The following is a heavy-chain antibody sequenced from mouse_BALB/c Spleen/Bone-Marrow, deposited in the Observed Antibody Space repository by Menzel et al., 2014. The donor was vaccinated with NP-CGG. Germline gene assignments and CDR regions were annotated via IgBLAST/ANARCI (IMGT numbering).Heavy chain of an antibody. J-gene: IGHJ4*01. D-gene: IGHD2-1*01. CDR1: GFNIKDTY. CDR3: ARYGNGLMDY. CDR2: IDTANGNT. Sequence: VQLQQSGAELVKPGASVKLSCTASGFNIKDTYMHWVKQRPEQGLEWIGWIDTANGNTKYDPKFQGKATITADTSSNTAYLQLSSLTSEDTAVYYCARYGNGLMDYWGQGTSVTVSS. V-gene: IGHV14-3*02.